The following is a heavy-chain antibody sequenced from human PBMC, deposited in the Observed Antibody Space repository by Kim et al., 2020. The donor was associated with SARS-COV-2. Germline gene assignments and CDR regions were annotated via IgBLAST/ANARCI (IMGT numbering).Heavy chain of an antibody. V-gene: IGHV4-59*01. CDR2: IYDNGNT. CDR1: GGSISRYY. Sequence: SETLSLTCTVSGGSISRYYWSWIRQPPGKGLEWIGYIYDNGNTDYNPSLKSRVTISVDTSKNQFSLKLSSVTAADTAVYYCARESYNSGWFDYWGQGTLVTVSS. D-gene: IGHD6-19*01. J-gene: IGHJ4*02. CDR3: ARESYNSGWFDY.